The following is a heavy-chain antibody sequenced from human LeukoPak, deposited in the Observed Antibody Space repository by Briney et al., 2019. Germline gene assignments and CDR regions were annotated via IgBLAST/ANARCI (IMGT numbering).Heavy chain of an antibody. Sequence: PGGSLRLSCAASEFTVSSNYMSWVRQAPGKGLEWVSVIYSDGRSYYADSVKGRFTISRDNSKNTLYLQMNSLRAEDTALYYCARESNSGYYLSYWGQGTLVAVSS. CDR3: ARESNSGYYLSY. J-gene: IGHJ4*02. V-gene: IGHV3-66*01. D-gene: IGHD3-22*01. CDR1: EFTVSSNY. CDR2: IYSDGRS.